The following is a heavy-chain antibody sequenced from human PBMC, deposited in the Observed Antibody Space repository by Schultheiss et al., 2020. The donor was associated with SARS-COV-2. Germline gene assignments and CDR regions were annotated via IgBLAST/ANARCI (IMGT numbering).Heavy chain of an antibody. CDR3: AKCASTVTILDAFDI. V-gene: IGHV3-23*01. D-gene: IGHD4-17*01. Sequence: ADSVKGRFNISRDNSKNTLYLQMNSLRAEDTAVYYCAKCASTVTILDAFDIWGQGTMVTVSS. J-gene: IGHJ3*02.